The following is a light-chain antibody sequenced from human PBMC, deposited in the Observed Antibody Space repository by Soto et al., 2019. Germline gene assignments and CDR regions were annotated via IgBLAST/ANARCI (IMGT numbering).Light chain of an antibody. Sequence: QSALTQPPSASGSPGQSVTISCTGTSTDIGGYNFVSWYQQQPGKAPRLLIYEVYKRPSGVPDRFSDSKSGSTASLTVSGLQGDDEAYYYCTSFARSEDPCVVFGGGTKLTVL. V-gene: IGLV2-8*01. J-gene: IGLJ2*01. CDR3: TSFARSEDPCVV. CDR1: STDIGGYNF. CDR2: EVY.